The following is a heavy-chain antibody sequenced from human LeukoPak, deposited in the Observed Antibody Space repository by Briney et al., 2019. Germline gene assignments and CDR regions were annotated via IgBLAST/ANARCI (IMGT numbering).Heavy chain of an antibody. CDR3: AREGPPGSHSFYFDF. D-gene: IGHD3-16*02. V-gene: IGHV1-46*01. J-gene: IGHJ4*02. Sequence: ASVKVSCKASGYTFTSYDINWVRQATGQGLEWMGAIIPGGGTTAFSQKFQGRLTLTRDTSTSTVYMDMDSLRSEDTAFYYCAREGPPGSHSFYFDFWGQGSLVTVSS. CDR1: GYTFTSYD. CDR2: IIPGGGTT.